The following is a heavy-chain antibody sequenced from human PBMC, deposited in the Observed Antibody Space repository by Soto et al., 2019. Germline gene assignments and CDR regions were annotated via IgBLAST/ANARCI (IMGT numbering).Heavy chain of an antibody. CDR2: MYHSGST. CDR3: ARANRPITMTYLKWFDP. D-gene: IGHD3-22*01. V-gene: IGHV4-30-2*01. Sequence: TLSLTCAVSGSSIRSGAYSWSSIRQPPGKGLEWIGYMYHSGSTYYNPSLKSRVTISIDRSKNQFSLKLSSVTAADTAVYYCARANRPITMTYLKWFDPWGQG. CDR1: GSSIRSGAYS. J-gene: IGHJ5*02.